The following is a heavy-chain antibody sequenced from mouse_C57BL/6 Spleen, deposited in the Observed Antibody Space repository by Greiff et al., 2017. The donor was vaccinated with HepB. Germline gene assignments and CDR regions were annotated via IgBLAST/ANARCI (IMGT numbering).Heavy chain of an antibody. D-gene: IGHD2-4*01. CDR2: INPNNGGT. Sequence: EVQLQQSGPELVKPGASVKIPCKASGYTFTDYNMDWVKQSHGKSLEWIGDINPNNGGTIYNQKFKGKATLTVDKSSSTAYMQLSSLTSEDSAVYYCARLRDYDEGYFDVWGTGTTVTVSS. CDR1: GYTFTDYN. J-gene: IGHJ1*03. CDR3: ARLRDYDEGYFDV. V-gene: IGHV1-18*01.